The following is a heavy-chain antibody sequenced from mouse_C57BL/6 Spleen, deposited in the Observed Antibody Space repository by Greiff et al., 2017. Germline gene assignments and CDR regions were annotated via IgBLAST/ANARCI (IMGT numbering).Heavy chain of an antibody. CDR3: ARPYYYGSPWYFDV. D-gene: IGHD1-1*01. CDR2: IYPGDGDT. CDR1: GYAFSSSW. Sequence: QVQLQQSGPELVKPGASVKISCKASGYAFSSSWLNWVKQRPGKGLEWIGRIYPGDGDTNYNGKFKGKATLTADKSSSTAYMQLSSLTSEDSAVYFCARPYYYGSPWYFDVWGTGTTVTVSS. V-gene: IGHV1-82*01. J-gene: IGHJ1*03.